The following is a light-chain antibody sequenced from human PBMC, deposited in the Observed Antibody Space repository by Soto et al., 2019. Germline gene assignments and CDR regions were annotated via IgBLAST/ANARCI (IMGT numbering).Light chain of an antibody. Sequence: DIQMTQSPSSLSASVGDRVTITCRASQSVSSFLNWYQQKPGKAPNLLIYAASSLQSGVPSRFRSSGSGTDFTLTISSLQPEDFATYYCQQTYSTPQTFGQGTKVDIK. J-gene: IGKJ1*01. V-gene: IGKV1-39*01. CDR1: QSVSSF. CDR2: AAS. CDR3: QQTYSTPQT.